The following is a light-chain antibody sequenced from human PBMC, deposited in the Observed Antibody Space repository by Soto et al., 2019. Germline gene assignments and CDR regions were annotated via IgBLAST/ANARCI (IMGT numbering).Light chain of an antibody. J-gene: IGLJ2*01. Sequence: QSVLTQSPSASASLGDSVKITCTLSRDHRSYAIAWHQQQPEKGPRFLLTLNGDGSHTRGDGIPDRFSGSSSGAERYLTISSLQSEDEADYYCQTWGTAFRLFGGGTKLTVL. CDR1: RDHRSYA. CDR3: QTWGTAFRL. V-gene: IGLV4-69*01. CDR2: LNGDGSH.